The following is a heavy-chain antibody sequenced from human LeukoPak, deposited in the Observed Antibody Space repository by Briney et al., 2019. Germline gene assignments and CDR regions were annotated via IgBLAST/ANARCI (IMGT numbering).Heavy chain of an antibody. D-gene: IGHD6-13*01. Sequence: ASVTVSCKASGYTFTGYYMHWVRQAPGQGLEWMGWINPNSGGTNYAQKFQGRVTMTRDTSISTAYMELSRLRSDDTAVYYCARSGTAFYYYGMDVWGQGTTVTVSS. J-gene: IGHJ6*02. V-gene: IGHV1-2*02. CDR3: ARSGTAFYYYGMDV. CDR1: GYTFTGYY. CDR2: INPNSGGT.